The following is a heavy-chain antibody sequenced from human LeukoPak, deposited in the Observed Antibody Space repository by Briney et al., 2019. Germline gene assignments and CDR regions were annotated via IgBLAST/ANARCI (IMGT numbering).Heavy chain of an antibody. J-gene: IGHJ6*02. CDR1: GYTFTSYY. Sequence: ASVKVSCKASGYTFTSYYMHWVRQAPGQGLEWVGIINPSGGSTSYAQKFQGRVTMTRDTSTSTVYMELSSLRSEDTAVYYCARDLSPSSSWDYYYYGMDVWGQGTTVTVSS. V-gene: IGHV1-46*01. CDR2: INPSGGST. D-gene: IGHD6-13*01. CDR3: ARDLSPSSSWDYYYYGMDV.